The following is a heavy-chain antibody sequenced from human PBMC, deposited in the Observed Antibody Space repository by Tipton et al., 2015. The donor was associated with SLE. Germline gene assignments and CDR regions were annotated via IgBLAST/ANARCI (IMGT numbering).Heavy chain of an antibody. D-gene: IGHD3-3*01. J-gene: IGHJ4*02. CDR3: ASGIFGVVIPGDY. CDR2: IYTSGST. CDR1: GGSISSYY. Sequence: TLSLTCTVSGGSISSYYWSWIRQPPGKGLEWIGYIYTSGSTNYNPSLKSRVTISVDTSKNQFSLKLSSVTAADTAVYYCASGIFGVVIPGDYWGQGTLVTVSS. V-gene: IGHV4-4*09.